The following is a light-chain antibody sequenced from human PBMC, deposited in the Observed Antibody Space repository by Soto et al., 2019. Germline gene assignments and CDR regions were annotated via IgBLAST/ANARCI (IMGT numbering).Light chain of an antibody. J-gene: IGLJ1*01. V-gene: IGLV2-14*01. CDR2: EVS. CDR1: SSDVGGYNY. CDR3: GSYTSSSTYV. Sequence: QSVLTQPASVSGSPGQSITISCTVASSDVGGYNYVSWYQQHPGKAPKVMIYEVSNRPTGVSNRFSGSQSGNTASLTISGLQAEDEADYYCGSYTSSSTYVFGTGTKVTVL.